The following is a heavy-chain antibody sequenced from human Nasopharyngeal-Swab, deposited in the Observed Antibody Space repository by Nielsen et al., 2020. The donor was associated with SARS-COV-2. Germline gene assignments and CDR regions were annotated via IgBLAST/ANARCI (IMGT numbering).Heavy chain of an antibody. V-gene: IGHV4-39*01. Sequence: SETLSLTCTVSGGSISSSSYYWGWIRQPPGKGLEWIGSIYYSGSTYYNPSLKSRVTISVDTSENQFSLKLSSVTAADTAVYYCARRQGGWLQAVHYFDYWGQGTLVTVSS. D-gene: IGHD5-24*01. CDR2: IYYSGST. J-gene: IGHJ4*02. CDR1: GGSISSSSYY. CDR3: ARRQGGWLQAVHYFDY.